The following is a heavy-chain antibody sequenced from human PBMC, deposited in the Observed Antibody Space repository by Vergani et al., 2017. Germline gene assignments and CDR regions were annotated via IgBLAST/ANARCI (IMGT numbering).Heavy chain of an antibody. CDR1: GFTFSSYA. CDR2: IRGSGGSQ. Sequence: EVQLLESGGGLVQPGGSLRLSCAASGFTFSSYAMSWVRQAPGKGLEWVSAIRGSGGSQYSADSVKGRLTISRENSKNTLYRQMKSRRAEETAVYYWARGGGRITIFGVGTDRYDYWGQGTLVTVSS. D-gene: IGHD3-3*01. CDR3: ARGGGRITIFGVGTDRYDY. V-gene: IGHV3-23*01. J-gene: IGHJ4*02.